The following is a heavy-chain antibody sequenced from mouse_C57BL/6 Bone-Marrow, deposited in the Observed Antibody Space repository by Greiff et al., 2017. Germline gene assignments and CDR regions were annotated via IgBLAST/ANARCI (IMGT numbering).Heavy chain of an antibody. CDR2: IIPSSGYT. J-gene: IGHJ3*01. D-gene: IGHD2-3*01. CDR3: ARGGWLLPWFAY. CDR1: GYTFTSYT. V-gene: IGHV1-4*01. Sequence: QVQLQQSGAELARPGASVKMSCKASGYTFTSYTMHWVKQRPGQGLEWIGYIIPSSGYTKYNQKFKDKATLTADKSSSTAYMQLSSLTSEDSAVXYCARGGWLLPWFAYWGQGTLVTVSA.